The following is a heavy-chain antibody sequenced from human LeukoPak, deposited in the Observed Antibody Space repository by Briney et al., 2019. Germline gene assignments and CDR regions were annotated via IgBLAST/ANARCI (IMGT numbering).Heavy chain of an antibody. CDR2: ISWDGGST. V-gene: IGHV3-43D*04. J-gene: IGHJ6*03. CDR1: GFTFDDYA. D-gene: IGHD3-10*01. Sequence: PGGSLRLSCAASGFTFDDYAMHWVRQAPGKGLEWVSLISWDGGSTYYADSVKGRFTISRDNSKNSLYLQMNSLRAEDTALYYCAKENPPKGNYYYYMDVWGKGTTVTVSS. CDR3: AKENPPKGNYYYYMDV.